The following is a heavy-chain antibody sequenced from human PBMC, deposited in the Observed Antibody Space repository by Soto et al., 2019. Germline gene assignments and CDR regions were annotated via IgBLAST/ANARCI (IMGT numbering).Heavy chain of an antibody. CDR1: GFTFSDYF. D-gene: IGHD1-1*01. CDR3: ARSSATVNGWWGYGLDV. V-gene: IGHV3-11*01. Sequence: QVQLVESGGALVKPGGSLRLSCAASGFTFSDYFMTWIRQAPGKGLEWVSYISGSGSSSIFYADSVQGRFTISRDNAKNSPYLHMNSLRAEDTAVYYCARSSATVNGWWGYGLDVWGQGTTVTVSS. CDR2: ISGSGSSSI. J-gene: IGHJ6*02.